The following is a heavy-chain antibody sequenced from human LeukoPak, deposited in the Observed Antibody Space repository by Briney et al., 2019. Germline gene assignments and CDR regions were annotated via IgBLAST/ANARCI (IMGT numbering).Heavy chain of an antibody. J-gene: IGHJ4*02. CDR3: ARGESQRWLPFDY. Sequence: GGSLRLSCAASGFTFSSYGMHWVRQAPGKGLEWVAFIRYDGSNKYYADSVKGRFTISRDNSKNTLYLQMNSLRAEDTAVYYCARGESQRWLPFDYWGQGTLVTVSS. CDR2: IRYDGSNK. V-gene: IGHV3-30*02. D-gene: IGHD5-24*01. CDR1: GFTFSSYG.